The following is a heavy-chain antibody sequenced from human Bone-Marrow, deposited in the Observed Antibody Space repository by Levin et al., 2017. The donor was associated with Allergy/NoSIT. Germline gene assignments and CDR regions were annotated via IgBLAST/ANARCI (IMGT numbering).Heavy chain of an antibody. CDR3: AREFYDFWSGGLLSYYYYDGMDG. Sequence: GESLKISCAASGFTFSSYSMNWVRQAPGKGLEWVSSISSSSSYIYYADSVKGRFTISRDNAKNSLYLQMNSLRAEDTAVYYCAREFYDFWSGGLLSYYYYDGMDGWGQGTTVTVSS. V-gene: IGHV3-21*01. J-gene: IGHJ6*02. CDR1: GFTFSSYS. CDR2: ISSSSSYI. D-gene: IGHD3-3*01.